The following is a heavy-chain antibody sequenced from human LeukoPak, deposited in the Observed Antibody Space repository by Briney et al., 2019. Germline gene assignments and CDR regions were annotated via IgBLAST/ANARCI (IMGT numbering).Heavy chain of an antibody. CDR1: GGTFNSYA. CDR3: ARGAGPIDY. V-gene: IGHV1-69*10. D-gene: IGHD6-13*01. Sequence: ASVKVSCKASGGTFNSYAISWVRQAPGQGLEWMGRIIPILGIANYAQKFQGRVTITADKSTSTAYMELSSLRSDDTAVYYCARGAGPIDYWGQGTLVTVSS. CDR2: IIPILGIA. J-gene: IGHJ4*02.